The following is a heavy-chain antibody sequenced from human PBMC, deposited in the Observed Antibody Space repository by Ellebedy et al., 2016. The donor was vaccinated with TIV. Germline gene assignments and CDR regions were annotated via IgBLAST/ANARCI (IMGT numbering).Heavy chain of an antibody. Sequence: SETLSLTXAVYGGSFSGYYWTWVRQPPGKGLEWIGEINHGGTTNYNPSLKSRVTISRDTSKNQFSVKLSSVTAADTAVYYCARVGRTIEDYFDYWGQGTLVTVSS. J-gene: IGHJ4*02. D-gene: IGHD2-8*01. CDR3: ARVGRTIEDYFDY. V-gene: IGHV4-34*01. CDR1: GGSFSGYY. CDR2: INHGGTT.